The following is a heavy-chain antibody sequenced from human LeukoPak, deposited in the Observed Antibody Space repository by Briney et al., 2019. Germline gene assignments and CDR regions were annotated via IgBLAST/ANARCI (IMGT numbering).Heavy chain of an antibody. Sequence: SETLSLTCTVSGYSISSGYYWGWIRQPPGKGLEWIGSIYHSGSTYYNPSLKSRVTISVDTSKNQFSLKLSSVAAADTAVYYCARGQLALDYWGQGTLVTVSS. J-gene: IGHJ4*02. CDR3: ARGQLALDY. V-gene: IGHV4-38-2*02. CDR2: IYHSGST. CDR1: GYSISSGYY. D-gene: IGHD6-6*01.